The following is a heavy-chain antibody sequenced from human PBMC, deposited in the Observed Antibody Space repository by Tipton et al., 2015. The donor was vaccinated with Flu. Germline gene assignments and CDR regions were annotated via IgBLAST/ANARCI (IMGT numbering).Heavy chain of an antibody. CDR3: ARETGYSYAPLGDAIDI. CDR1: GGSVTSDSHY. Sequence: TLSLTCTVSGGSVTSDSHYWSWIRQPAGRGLEWIGRMQISGRTKHNPSLKSRVSISIDTSKNQFSLKLSSVTAADTAVYYCARETGYSYAPLGDAIDIWGQGKMVTVSS. D-gene: IGHD5-18*01. V-gene: IGHV4-61*02. J-gene: IGHJ3*02. CDR2: MQISGRT.